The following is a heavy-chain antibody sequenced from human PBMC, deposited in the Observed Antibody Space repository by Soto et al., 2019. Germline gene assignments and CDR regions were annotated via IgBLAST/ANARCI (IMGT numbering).Heavy chain of an antibody. CDR3: ARANYDFWSGYYPLIGY. CDR1: GFTFSSYW. Sequence: EVQLVESGGGLVQPGGSLRLSCAASGFTFSSYWMSWVRQAPGKGLEWVANIKQDGSEKYYVDYVKGRFTISRDDAKNSLYLQMNSLRADDAAVYYCARANYDFWSGYYPLIGYWGQGTLVTGSS. D-gene: IGHD3-3*01. V-gene: IGHV3-7*01. CDR2: IKQDGSEK. J-gene: IGHJ4*02.